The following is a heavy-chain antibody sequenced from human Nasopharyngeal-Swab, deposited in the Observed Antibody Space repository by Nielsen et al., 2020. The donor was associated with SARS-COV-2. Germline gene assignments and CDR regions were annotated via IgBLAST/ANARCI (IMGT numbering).Heavy chain of an antibody. J-gene: IGHJ3*02. CDR2: ISPYNSNT. V-gene: IGHV1-18*01. CDR3: ARGQGSWTRNAFDI. CDR1: GDTFISFG. Sequence: ASVKVSCKASGDTFISFGINWVRQAPGQGLEWMGWISPYNSNTNYAQKLQGRVLMTTDSSTYTSYMELRSLRSDDTAVYYCARGQGSWTRNAFDIWGQGTMVTVSS. D-gene: IGHD3/OR15-3a*01.